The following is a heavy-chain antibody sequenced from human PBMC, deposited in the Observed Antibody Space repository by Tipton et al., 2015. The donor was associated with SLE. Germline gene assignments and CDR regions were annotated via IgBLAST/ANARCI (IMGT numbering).Heavy chain of an antibody. CDR3: ARDAPSSSGYYSAFDI. D-gene: IGHD3-22*01. CDR1: GFTFSSYW. V-gene: IGHV3-7*01. CDR2: IKQDGGEK. Sequence: SLRLSCAASGFTFSSYWMSWVRQAPGKGLEWVANIKQDGGEKYYVDSVKGRFTISRDNAKNSLYLQMNSLRAEDTAVYYCARDAPSSSGYYSAFDIWGQGTMVTVSS. J-gene: IGHJ3*02.